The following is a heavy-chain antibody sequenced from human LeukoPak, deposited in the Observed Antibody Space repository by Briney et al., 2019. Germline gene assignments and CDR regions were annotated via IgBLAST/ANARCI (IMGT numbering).Heavy chain of an antibody. CDR3: AKDLMDYYGPHWSDP. J-gene: IGHJ5*02. V-gene: IGHV3-30*18. D-gene: IGHD3-10*01. Sequence: PGRSLRLSCAASGFTFSSYGMHWVRQAPGKGLEWVAVISYDGSNKYYADSVKGRFTISRDNSKNTLYLQMNSLRAEDTAVYYCAKDLMDYYGPHWSDPWGQGTLVTVSS. CDR2: ISYDGSNK. CDR1: GFTFSSYG.